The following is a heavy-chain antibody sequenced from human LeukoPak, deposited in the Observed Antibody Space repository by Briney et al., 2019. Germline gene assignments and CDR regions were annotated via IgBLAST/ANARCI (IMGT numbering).Heavy chain of an antibody. CDR3: AREVNYDFWSGYHYNWFDP. Sequence: SVKVSCKASGGTFSGYAISWVRQAPGQGLEWMGGIIPIFGTANYAQKFQGRVTITTDESTSTAYMELSSLRSEDTAVYYCAREVNYDFWSGYHYNWFDPWGQGTLVTVSS. J-gene: IGHJ5*02. V-gene: IGHV1-69*05. CDR1: GGTFSGYA. D-gene: IGHD3-3*01. CDR2: IIPIFGTA.